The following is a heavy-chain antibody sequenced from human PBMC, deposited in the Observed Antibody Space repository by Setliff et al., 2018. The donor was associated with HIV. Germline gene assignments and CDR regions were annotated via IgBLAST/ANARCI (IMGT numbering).Heavy chain of an antibody. CDR2: IYYSGST. V-gene: IGHV4-31*03. CDR3: ARSSSSSPFFFDY. CDR1: GGSISNSVYF. J-gene: IGHJ4*02. Sequence: SETLSLTCTVSGGSISNSVYFWTWIRKHPGKGLEWIGYIYYSGSTYQNPSLKSRVTISVDTSKNQFSLKLNSVTAADTAVYYCARSSSSSPFFFDYWGQGSLVTVSS. D-gene: IGHD6-6*01.